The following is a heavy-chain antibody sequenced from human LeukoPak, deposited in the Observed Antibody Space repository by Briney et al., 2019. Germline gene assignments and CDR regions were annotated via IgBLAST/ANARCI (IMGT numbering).Heavy chain of an antibody. V-gene: IGHV1-69*13. CDR1: GGTFSSYA. CDR3: ARGGYYYGSGSYPRFDP. Sequence: SVKVSCEASGGTFSSYAISWVRQAPGQGLEWMGGIIPIFGTANYAQKFQGRVTITADESTSTAYMELSSLRSEDTAVYYCARGGYYYGSGSYPRFDPWGQGTLVTVSS. J-gene: IGHJ5*02. CDR2: IIPIFGTA. D-gene: IGHD3-10*01.